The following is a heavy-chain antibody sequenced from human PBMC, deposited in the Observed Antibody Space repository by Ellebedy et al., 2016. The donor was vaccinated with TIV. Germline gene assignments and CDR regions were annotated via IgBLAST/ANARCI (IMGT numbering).Heavy chain of an antibody. CDR3: ARGRSGTYIHHAFDY. D-gene: IGHD1-14*01. J-gene: IGHJ4*02. V-gene: IGHV3-23*01. CDR2: FGVSGDNT. CDR1: GFNFNSYA. Sequence: GESLKISCAASGFNFNSYAMSWVRPAPGKGLEWVSGFGVSGDNTYYADSVKGRFTISRDNSKNTLYLQMNSRRAEDTAIYYCARGRSGTYIHHAFDYWGQGILVTVSS.